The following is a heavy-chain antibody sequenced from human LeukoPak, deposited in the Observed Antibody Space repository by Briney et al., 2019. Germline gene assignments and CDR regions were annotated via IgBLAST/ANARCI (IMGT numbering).Heavy chain of an antibody. CDR2: IYSGSDK. J-gene: IGHJ4*02. D-gene: IGHD4-23*01. CDR1: GITFSGSH. V-gene: IGHV3-53*01. CDR3: ARGGGNPGLFDY. Sequence: PGGSLRLSCGASGITFSGSHLNWVRQAPGKGLEWISLIYSGSDKKYADSGKGRFTISKDNPRNTLYLQMDSLRAEDTAVYYCARGGGNPGLFDYWGQGTLVTVSS.